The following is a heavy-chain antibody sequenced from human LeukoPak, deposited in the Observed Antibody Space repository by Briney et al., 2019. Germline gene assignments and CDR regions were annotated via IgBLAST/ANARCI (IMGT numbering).Heavy chain of an antibody. CDR2: ISYDGSNK. D-gene: IGHD6-13*01. Sequence: GGSLRLSCAASGFTFSDYYMHWVRQAPGKGLEWVAVISYDGSNKYYADSVKGRFTISRDNSKNTLYLQMNSLRAEDTAVYYCARDAPSIAAAGRGYFQHWGQGTLVTVSS. CDR3: ARDAPSIAAAGRGYFQH. J-gene: IGHJ1*01. V-gene: IGHV3-30*03. CDR1: GFTFSDYY.